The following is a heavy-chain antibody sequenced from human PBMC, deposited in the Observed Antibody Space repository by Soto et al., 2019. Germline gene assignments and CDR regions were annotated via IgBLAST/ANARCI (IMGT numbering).Heavy chain of an antibody. CDR2: MNPNSGNT. Sequence: GASVKVSCKASGYTFTSYDINWVRQATGQGLEWMGWMNPNSGNTGYAQKFQGRVTMTWNTSISTAYMELSSLRSEDTAVYYCARVPLDCSGGRCSTYYFDYWGQGNLVTFSS. CDR1: GYTFTSYD. J-gene: IGHJ4*02. V-gene: IGHV1-8*01. CDR3: ARVPLDCSGGRCSTYYFDY. D-gene: IGHD2-15*01.